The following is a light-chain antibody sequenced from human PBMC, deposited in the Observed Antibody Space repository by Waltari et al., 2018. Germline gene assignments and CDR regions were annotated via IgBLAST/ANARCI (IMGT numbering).Light chain of an antibody. CDR1: PDITGR. V-gene: IGKV1-12*01. CDR2: GAS. J-gene: IGKJ1*01. CDR3: QQTYLFPLT. Sequence: DIQLTQSPSSVAASLGDRVTITCRASPDITGRLAWYQQRAGEAPKLLISGASNLKSGVPSRFSGSASGSEFTLSINSLQPEDFAVYYCQQTYLFPLTFGQGTRVEV.